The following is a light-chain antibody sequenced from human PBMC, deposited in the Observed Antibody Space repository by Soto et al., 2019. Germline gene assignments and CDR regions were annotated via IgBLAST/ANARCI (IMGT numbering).Light chain of an antibody. Sequence: EIVLTQSPATLSLSPGERATLSCRASQSVSSYLAWYQQKPGQAPRLLIYDASNRATGSPARFSGSGSGTAFNLTISSLEPEDFAVYYCQQRSNWPPIIFGQGTRLEIK. CDR3: QQRSNWPPII. CDR2: DAS. V-gene: IGKV3-11*01. J-gene: IGKJ5*01. CDR1: QSVSSY.